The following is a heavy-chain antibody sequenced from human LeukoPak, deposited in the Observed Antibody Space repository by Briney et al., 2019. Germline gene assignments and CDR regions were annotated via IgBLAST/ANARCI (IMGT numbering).Heavy chain of an antibody. J-gene: IGHJ5*02. V-gene: IGHV1-69*06. CDR2: IIPIFGTA. D-gene: IGHD3-10*01. CDR1: GGTFSSYA. Sequence: SVKVSCKASGGTFSSYAISWVRQAPGQGLEWMGGIIPIFGTANYAQKFQGRVTMTEDTSTDTAYMELSSLRSEDTAVYYCATGTHGSGSYRWFDPWGQGTLVTVSS. CDR3: ATGTHGSGSYRWFDP.